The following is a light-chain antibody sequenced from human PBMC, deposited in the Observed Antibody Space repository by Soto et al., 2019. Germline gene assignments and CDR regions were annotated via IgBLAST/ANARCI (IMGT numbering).Light chain of an antibody. J-gene: IGLJ2*01. CDR1: ASNIGASYD. CDR2: GNF. CDR3: QSYDCNLSGVL. Sequence: QSVLTQPPSVSGAPGQRVTISCAGSASNIGASYDVHWYQQVPGTAPKLLIYGNFNRPSGVPDRFSGSKSGTSASLAITGLQAEDEADYYCQSYDCNLSGVLFGGGTKLTVL. V-gene: IGLV1-40*01.